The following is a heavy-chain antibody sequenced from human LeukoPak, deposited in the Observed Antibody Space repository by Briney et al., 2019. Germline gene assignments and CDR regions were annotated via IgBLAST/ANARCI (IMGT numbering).Heavy chain of an antibody. CDR3: AREYSSSPWYFDV. Sequence: ASVKVFCKASGYTFTGYYMHWVRQAPGQGLEWMGGINPNSGGTNYAQKFQGRVTMTRDTSISTAYMGLSRLRSDDTAVYYCAREYSSSPWYFDVWGRGTLVTVSS. V-gene: IGHV1-2*02. J-gene: IGHJ2*01. D-gene: IGHD6-6*01. CDR1: GYTFTGYY. CDR2: INPNSGGT.